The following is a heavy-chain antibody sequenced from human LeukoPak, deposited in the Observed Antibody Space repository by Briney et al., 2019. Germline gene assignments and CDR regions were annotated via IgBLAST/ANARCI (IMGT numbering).Heavy chain of an antibody. CDR2: FYRGETT. CDR3: AREVISIPSYFES. J-gene: IGHJ4*02. CDR1: GFTVSSSY. Sequence: GGSLRLSCAASGFTVSSSYMYWVRQAPGKGLEWVSFFYRGETTYYAESVRGRFTISRDISKNTLYLLMNSLIPEDTAVYYCAREVISIPSYFESWGQGTRVTVSS. D-gene: IGHD2-21*01. V-gene: IGHV3-53*01.